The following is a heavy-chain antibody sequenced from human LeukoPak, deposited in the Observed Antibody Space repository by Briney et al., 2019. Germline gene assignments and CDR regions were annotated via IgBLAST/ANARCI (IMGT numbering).Heavy chain of an antibody. V-gene: IGHV3-30*14. CDR2: ISDDGRSE. Sequence: PGGSLRLSCTASGFTFSSYSMHWVRQAPGKGLEWVAVISDDGRSEFYADSVKGRFTISRDNSKNTLYLQMNSLRPDDTALYYCARELIFADYGPNSAEADAFDIWGQGTMVTISS. J-gene: IGHJ3*02. CDR1: GFTFSSYS. CDR3: ARELIFADYGPNSAEADAFDI. D-gene: IGHD4-23*01.